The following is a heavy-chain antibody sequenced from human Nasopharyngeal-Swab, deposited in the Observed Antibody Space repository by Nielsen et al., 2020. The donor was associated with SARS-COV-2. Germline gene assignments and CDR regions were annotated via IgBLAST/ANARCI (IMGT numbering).Heavy chain of an antibody. CDR1: GFTFSSYA. CDR2: ISYDGSNK. D-gene: IGHD3-22*01. J-gene: IGHJ4*02. V-gene: IGHV3-30-3*01. CDR3: ASSPPDSSGYYYGLDY. Sequence: GGSLRLSCAASGFTFSSYAMHWVRQAPGKGLECVAVISYDGSNKYYADSVKGRLTISRDNSKNTLSLQMNSLRAEDTAVYYCASSPPDSSGYYYGLDYWGQGTLVTVSS.